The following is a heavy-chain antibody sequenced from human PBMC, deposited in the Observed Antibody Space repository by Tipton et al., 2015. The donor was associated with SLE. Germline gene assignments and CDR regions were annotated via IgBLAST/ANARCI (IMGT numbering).Heavy chain of an antibody. Sequence: TLSLTCIASDDSVSSAYYWAWIRQPPGKGLQWIARIYRTGTTYVNPSLKSRVSMSMDTSNNRFSLTMTSLTVADTAVYYCARSWSGRREFDYWGPGTLVTVSS. CDR3: ARSWSGRREFDY. CDR1: DDSVSSAYY. V-gene: IGHV4-38-2*02. CDR2: IYRTGTT. D-gene: IGHD1-26*01. J-gene: IGHJ4*02.